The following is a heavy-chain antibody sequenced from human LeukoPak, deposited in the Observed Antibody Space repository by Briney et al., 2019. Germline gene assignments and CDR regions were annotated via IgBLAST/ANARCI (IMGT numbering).Heavy chain of an antibody. CDR2: INPNSGGT. CDR3: AYGSGSCYQPPFDY. CDR1: GYTFTGYY. V-gene: IGHV1-2*02. Sequence: ASVKVSCKASGYTFTGYYMHWVRQAPGQGLEWMGWINPNSGGTNYAQKFQGRVTMTRDTSISTAYMELSRLRSDDTAVYYCAYGSGSCYQPPFDYWGQGTLDTVSS. D-gene: IGHD3-10*01. J-gene: IGHJ4*02.